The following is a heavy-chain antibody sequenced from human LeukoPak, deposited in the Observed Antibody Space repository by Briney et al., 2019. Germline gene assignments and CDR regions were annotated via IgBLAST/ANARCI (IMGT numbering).Heavy chain of an antibody. CDR1: GGTFSSYA. D-gene: IGHD3-3*01. CDR3: ARGPSYDFWSGPVDY. V-gene: IGHV1-69*13. Sequence: SVKVSCMASGGTFSSYAISWVRQAPGQGLEWMGGIIPIFGTANYAQKFQGRVTITADESTSTAYMELSSLRSEDTAVYYCARGPSYDFWSGPVDYWGQGTLVTVSS. J-gene: IGHJ4*02. CDR2: IIPIFGTA.